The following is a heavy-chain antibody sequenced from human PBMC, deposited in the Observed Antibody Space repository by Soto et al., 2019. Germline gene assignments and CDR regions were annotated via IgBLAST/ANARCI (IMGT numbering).Heavy chain of an antibody. CDR2: ISPGGTNQ. Sequence: GGSLRLSCAAPGFSFSIHALHWVRQAPGKGLEWVAVISPGGTNQYYADSVKGRFTISRDTSKSSLYLQMTGLSPEDTAVYSCASGAAFYYDPSSYWGQGTLVTVSS. CDR1: GFSFSIHA. V-gene: IGHV3-30-3*01. J-gene: IGHJ4*02. CDR3: ASGAAFYYDPSSY. D-gene: IGHD3-22*01.